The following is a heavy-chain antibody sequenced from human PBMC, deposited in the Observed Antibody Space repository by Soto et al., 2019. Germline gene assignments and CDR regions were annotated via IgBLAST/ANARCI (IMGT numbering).Heavy chain of an antibody. V-gene: IGHV5-51*01. CDR3: ARNKKNGNCSGGSCYYYYYGMDV. Sequence: GESLKISLKGSGYSFTIYWIGWVREMPGKVLEWMVIIYPGDSDTRYSPSFQGQVTISADKSISTAYLQWSSLKASDTAMYYCARNKKNGNCSGGSCYYYYYGMDVWGQGTTVTVSS. CDR2: IYPGDSDT. CDR1: GYSFTIYW. D-gene: IGHD2-15*01. J-gene: IGHJ6*02.